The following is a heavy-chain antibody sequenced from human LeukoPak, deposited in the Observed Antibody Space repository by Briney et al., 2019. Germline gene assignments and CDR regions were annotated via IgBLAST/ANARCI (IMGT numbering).Heavy chain of an antibody. CDR1: GGTFSSYA. Sequence: SVKVSSKASGGTFSSYAISWVRQAPGQGLEWMGGIIPIFGTANYAQKFQGRVTITTDESTSTAYMELSSLRSEDTAVYYCARGPLWDIVVVPAVWRGHYYYYMDVWGKGTTVTVSS. CDR2: IIPIFGTA. V-gene: IGHV1-69*05. CDR3: ARGPLWDIVVVPAVWRGHYYYYMDV. D-gene: IGHD2-2*01. J-gene: IGHJ6*03.